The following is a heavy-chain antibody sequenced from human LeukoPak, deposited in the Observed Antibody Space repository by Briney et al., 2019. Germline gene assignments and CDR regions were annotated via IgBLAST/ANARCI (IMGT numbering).Heavy chain of an antibody. CDR2: IYYSGST. D-gene: IGHD1-26*01. CDR3: ARDTVGATDY. V-gene: IGHV4-59*01. Sequence: PSETLSLTCIVSGGSISSYYWSWIRQPPGKGLEWIGYIYYSGSTNYNPSLKSRVTISVDTSKNQFSLKLSSVTAADTAVYYCARDTVGATDYWGQGTLVTVSS. J-gene: IGHJ4*02. CDR1: GGSISSYY.